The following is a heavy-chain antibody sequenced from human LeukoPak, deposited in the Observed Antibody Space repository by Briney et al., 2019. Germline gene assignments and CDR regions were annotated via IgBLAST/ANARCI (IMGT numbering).Heavy chain of an antibody. CDR2: MNPISGNT. D-gene: IGHD3-10*01. CDR1: GYTFSNND. V-gene: IGHV1-8*02. Sequence: GASVKVSCKASGYTFSNNDINWVRQATGQGLEWMGWMNPISGNTGFAQKFQGRVTMTEDTSTDTAYMELSSLRAEDTAVYYCAKDGYYYGSGSYSYYFDYWGQGTLVTVSS. J-gene: IGHJ4*02. CDR3: AKDGYYYGSGSYSYYFDY.